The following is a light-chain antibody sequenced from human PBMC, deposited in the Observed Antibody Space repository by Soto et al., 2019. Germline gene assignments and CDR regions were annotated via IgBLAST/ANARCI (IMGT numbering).Light chain of an antibody. V-gene: IGKV3-20*01. Sequence: EIVLTQSPGTLSLPPGDRVTLSCRASQNIDNDYLAWYQQTPGQAPRLLIYRASNRAAGIPDRFSGSGSGTDFSLTINRLEPEDFAMYYCQHYSSSPIFTFGPGTKVDI. CDR2: RAS. CDR3: QHYSSSPIFT. J-gene: IGKJ3*01. CDR1: QNIDNDY.